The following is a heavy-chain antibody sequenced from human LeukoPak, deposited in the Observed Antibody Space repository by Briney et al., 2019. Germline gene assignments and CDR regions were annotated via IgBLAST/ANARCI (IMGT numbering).Heavy chain of an antibody. V-gene: IGHV3-30*18. CDR2: ISYDGSNK. CDR1: GFTFSSYG. D-gene: IGHD3-22*01. CDR3: AKDWYYYDSSGYFPSPVDY. Sequence: GRSLRLSCAASGFTFSSYGMHWVRQAPGKGLEWVAVISYDGSNKYYADSVKGRFTISRDNSKNTLYLQMNSLRAEDTAVYYCAKDWYYYDSSGYFPSPVDYWGQGTLVTVSS. J-gene: IGHJ4*02.